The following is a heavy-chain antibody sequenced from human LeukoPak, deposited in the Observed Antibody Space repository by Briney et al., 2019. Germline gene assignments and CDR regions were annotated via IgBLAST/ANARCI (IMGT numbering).Heavy chain of an antibody. V-gene: IGHV3-23*01. CDR3: AQDLFGGPARAYFDY. D-gene: IGHD3-16*01. CDR1: GFTFSSYA. Sequence: GGSLRLSCAASGFTFSSYAMSWVRQAPGKGLEWVSSINGSGGYAYYANSVKGRFITSRDNSKNTLYLQMNSLRAEDTAVYYCAQDLFGGPARAYFDYWGQGTLVTVSS. J-gene: IGHJ4*02. CDR2: INGSGGYA.